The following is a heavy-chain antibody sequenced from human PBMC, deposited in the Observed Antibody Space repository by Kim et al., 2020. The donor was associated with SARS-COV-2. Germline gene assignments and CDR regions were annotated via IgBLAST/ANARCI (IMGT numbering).Heavy chain of an antibody. D-gene: IGHD6-19*01. CDR3: ARLPDNTGWPFDS. Sequence: SETLSLTCNVSGGSISSAGYYWTWIRQHPGKDLEWIGYISWTGRTNYNPSLGSRVSLSADTSKNHLSLHLASVTAADTAVYYCARLPDNTGWPFDSWGQGTLVTVSS. CDR1: GGSISSAGYY. V-gene: IGHV4-31*03. J-gene: IGHJ4*02. CDR2: ISWTGRT.